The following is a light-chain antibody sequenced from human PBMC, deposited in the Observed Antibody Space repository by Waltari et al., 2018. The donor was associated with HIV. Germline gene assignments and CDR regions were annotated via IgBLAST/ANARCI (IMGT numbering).Light chain of an antibody. CDR2: EFT. CDR1: SSNVGSDDI. V-gene: IGLV2-23*02. J-gene: IGLJ1*01. CDR3: CSCPRSGIRYV. Sequence: QSALTQPASVSGSPGQSITISCTGTSSNVGSDDIVSWYQQHPGEAPKLIIYEFTKRPAGVSNRFSGSKSGNTASLTISGLQAEDEADYYCCSCPRSGIRYVFGTGTKVTVL.